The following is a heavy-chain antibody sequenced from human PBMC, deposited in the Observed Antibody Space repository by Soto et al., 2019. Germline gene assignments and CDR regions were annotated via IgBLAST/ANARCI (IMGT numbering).Heavy chain of an antibody. J-gene: IGHJ4*02. CDR1: GGSISSYY. Sequence: SETLSLTCTVSGGSISSYYWIWIRQPPGKGLEWIGYIYYSGSTNYNPSLKSRVTISVDTSKNQFSLKLSSVTAADTAVYYCARGELLWFGELLPIFDYWGQGTLVTVSS. CDR2: IYYSGST. CDR3: ARGELLWFGELLPIFDY. V-gene: IGHV4-59*01. D-gene: IGHD3-10*01.